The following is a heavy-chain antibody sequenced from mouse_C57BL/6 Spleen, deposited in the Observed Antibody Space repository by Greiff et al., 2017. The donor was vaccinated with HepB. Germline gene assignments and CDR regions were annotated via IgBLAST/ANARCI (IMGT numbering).Heavy chain of an antibody. D-gene: IGHD1-1*01. CDR2: ISNGGGST. CDR3: ARRGYYGPDY. V-gene: IGHV5-12*01. CDR1: GFTFSDYY. Sequence: EVMLVESGGGLVQPGGSLKLSCAASGFTFSDYYMYWVRQTPEKRLEWVAYISNGGGSTYYPDTVKGRFTISRDNAKNTLYLQMSRLKSEDTAMYYCARRGYYGPDYWGQGTTLTVSS. J-gene: IGHJ2*01.